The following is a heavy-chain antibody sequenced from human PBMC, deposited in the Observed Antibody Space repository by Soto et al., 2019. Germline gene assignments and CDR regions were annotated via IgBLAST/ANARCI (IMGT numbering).Heavy chain of an antibody. J-gene: IGHJ4*02. CDR3: ARRRGYSYGFRGYYFDY. V-gene: IGHV4-4*02. Sequence: KTSETLSLTCAVSGGSISSSNWWSWVRQPPGKGLEWIGEIYHSGSTNYNPSLKSRVTISVDKSKNQFSLKLSSVTAADTAVYYCARRRGYSYGFRGYYFDYWGQGTLVTVSS. CDR1: GGSISSSNW. D-gene: IGHD5-18*01. CDR2: IYHSGST.